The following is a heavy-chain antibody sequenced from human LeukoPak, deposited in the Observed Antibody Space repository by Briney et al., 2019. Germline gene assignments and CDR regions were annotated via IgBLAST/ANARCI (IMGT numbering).Heavy chain of an antibody. V-gene: IGHV3-21*01. D-gene: IGHD4-11*01. Sequence: NXVRQAXXXXXXXXSSISSSSSYIYYADSVKGRFTISRDNAKNSLYLQMNSLRAEDTAVYYCAGRTTVTTSGPHVDPWGQGTLVTVSS. J-gene: IGHJ5*02. CDR3: AGRTTVTTSGPHVDP. CDR2: ISSSSSYI.